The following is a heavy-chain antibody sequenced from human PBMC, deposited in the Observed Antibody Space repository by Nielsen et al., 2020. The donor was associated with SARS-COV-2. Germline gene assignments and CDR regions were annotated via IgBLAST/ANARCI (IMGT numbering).Heavy chain of an antibody. J-gene: IGHJ4*02. CDR2: ISGSGGST. CDR3: ANYIVATMVDY. V-gene: IGHV3-23*01. D-gene: IGHD5-12*01. Sequence: GESLKISCAASGFTFSSYAMSWVRQAPGKGLEWVSAISGSGGSTYYADSVKGRFIISRDNSKNTLYLQMNSLRAEDTAVYYCANYIVATMVDYWGQGTLVTVSS. CDR1: GFTFSSYA.